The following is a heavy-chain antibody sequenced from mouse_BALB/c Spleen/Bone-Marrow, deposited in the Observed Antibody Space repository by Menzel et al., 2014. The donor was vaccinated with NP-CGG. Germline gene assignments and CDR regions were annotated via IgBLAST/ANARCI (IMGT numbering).Heavy chain of an antibody. CDR1: GYTFTSYY. J-gene: IGHJ4*01. V-gene: IGHV1S81*02. CDR2: INPSNGGT. CDR3: TRLPH. Sequence: VKLMESGAELVKPGASVKLSCKASGYTFTSYYMYWVKQRPGQGLEWIGEINPSNGGTNFNEKFKSRATLTVDESSSTAYMQLSSPTSEDSAVYYCTRLPHWGQGTSVTVSS. D-gene: IGHD5-1*01.